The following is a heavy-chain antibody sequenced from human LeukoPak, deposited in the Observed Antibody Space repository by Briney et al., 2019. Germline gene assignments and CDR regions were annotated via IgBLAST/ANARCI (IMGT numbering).Heavy chain of an antibody. Sequence: SETLSLTCTVSGGSISSYYWSWIRQPPGKGLEWIGYIYYSGSTNYNPSLKSRVTISVDTSKNQFSLKLSSVTAADTAVYYCARNNWNYEGDNWFDPWGQGTLVTVSS. J-gene: IGHJ5*02. CDR3: ARNNWNYEGDNWFDP. V-gene: IGHV4-59*01. CDR1: GGSISSYY. D-gene: IGHD1-7*01. CDR2: IYYSGST.